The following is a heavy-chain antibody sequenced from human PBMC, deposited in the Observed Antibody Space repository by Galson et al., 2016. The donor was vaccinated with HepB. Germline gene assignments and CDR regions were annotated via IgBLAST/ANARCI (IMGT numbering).Heavy chain of an antibody. CDR2: ISSSSNYM. CDR1: GFTFSTYS. Sequence: SLRLSCAVSGFTFSTYSMDWVRQAPGEGLEWVAAISSSSNYMYYADSVRGRFTVSSDNAKNSLYLQMNSLKAEDTATYYCVRERDVYGSGSYGFWGQGILVSVSS. V-gene: IGHV3-21*01. J-gene: IGHJ4*02. CDR3: VRERDVYGSGSYGF. D-gene: IGHD3-10*01.